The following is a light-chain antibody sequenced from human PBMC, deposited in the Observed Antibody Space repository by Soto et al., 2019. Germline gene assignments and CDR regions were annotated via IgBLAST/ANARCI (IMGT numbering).Light chain of an antibody. Sequence: EFVLTQSPGTLSLSPGERATLSCRASQSVSSSSLAWYQQRPGQAPRLLIYGISSRATGIPDRFSGSGSGTDFTLTISRLEPEDFEVYYCQQYGSSPWTFGQGTKVDI. CDR1: QSVSSSS. CDR2: GIS. CDR3: QQYGSSPWT. J-gene: IGKJ1*01. V-gene: IGKV3-20*01.